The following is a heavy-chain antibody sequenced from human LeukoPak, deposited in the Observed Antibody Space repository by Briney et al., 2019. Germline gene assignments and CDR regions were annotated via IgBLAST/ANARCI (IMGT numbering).Heavy chain of an antibody. J-gene: IGHJ6*02. D-gene: IGHD3-10*01. V-gene: IGHV4-59*01. CDR1: GGSISSYY. CDR3: AREVSTMVRGVIGLMDV. CDR2: IYYSGST. Sequence: SETLSLTCTASGGSISSYYWSWIRQPPGKGLEWIGYIYYSGSTNYNPSLKSRVTISVDTSKNQFSLKLSSVTAADTAVYYCAREVSTMVRGVIGLMDVWGQGTTVTVSS.